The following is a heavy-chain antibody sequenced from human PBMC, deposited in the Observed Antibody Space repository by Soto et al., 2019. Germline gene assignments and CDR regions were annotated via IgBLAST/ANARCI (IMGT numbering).Heavy chain of an antibody. J-gene: IGHJ4*02. CDR2: IWYDGSNE. D-gene: IGHD6-19*01. V-gene: IGHV3-33*01. CDR1: GFTFSGYG. Sequence: QVQLVESGGGVVQPGRSPRLSCAASGFTFSGYGMHWVRQAPGKGLEWVAVIWYDGSNENYADTVKGRFTISRDNSKNTLYLQMNSLRDEDTAVYYCARRFSSGWYADYWGQGTLVTVSS. CDR3: ARRFSSGWYADY.